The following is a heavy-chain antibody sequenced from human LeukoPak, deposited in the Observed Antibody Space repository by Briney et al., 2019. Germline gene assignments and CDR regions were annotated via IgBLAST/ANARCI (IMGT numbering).Heavy chain of an antibody. Sequence: PGGSLRLSCAASGITFGNYGLNWVRQAPGKGLEWVSSISSSSSYIYYADSVKGRFTISRDNAKNSLYLQMNSLRAEDTAVYYCARDGLKKTYYDFWSGYQNWFDPWGQGTLVTVSS. CDR1: GITFGNYG. CDR2: ISSSSSYI. J-gene: IGHJ5*02. D-gene: IGHD3-3*01. CDR3: ARDGLKKTYYDFWSGYQNWFDP. V-gene: IGHV3-21*01.